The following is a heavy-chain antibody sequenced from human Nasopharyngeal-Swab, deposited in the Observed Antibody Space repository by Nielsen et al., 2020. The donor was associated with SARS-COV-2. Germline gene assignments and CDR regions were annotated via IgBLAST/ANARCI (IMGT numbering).Heavy chain of an antibody. CDR3: ARASSVPSSYYDFWSGYYSLGDSGYYYYGMDV. J-gene: IGHJ6*02. V-gene: IGHV3-7*01. Sequence: GGSLRPSCAAAGSTFSSYWMSWVSQAPGRGLGWVANIKQEGSEKYYVDSVKGRSTIARDNAKNSLYLQMNSLRAEATAVYYCARASSVPSSYYDFWSGYYSLGDSGYYYYGMDVWGQGTTVTVSS. CDR2: IKQEGSEK. D-gene: IGHD3-3*01. CDR1: GSTFSSYW.